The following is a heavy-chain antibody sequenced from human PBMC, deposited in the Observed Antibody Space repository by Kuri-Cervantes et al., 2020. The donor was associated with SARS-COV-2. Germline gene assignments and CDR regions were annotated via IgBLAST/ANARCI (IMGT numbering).Heavy chain of an antibody. CDR1: GGSISSSSYY. Sequence: ESLKISCTVSGGSISSSSYYWGWIRQPPGKGLEWIGSIYYSGSTYYNPSLKSRVTISVDTSKNQFSLKLSSVTAADTAVYYCARSFRYSGSWSNWFDPWGQGTLVTVSS. D-gene: IGHD1-26*01. V-gene: IGHV4-39*01. CDR3: ARSFRYSGSWSNWFDP. CDR2: IYYSGST. J-gene: IGHJ5*02.